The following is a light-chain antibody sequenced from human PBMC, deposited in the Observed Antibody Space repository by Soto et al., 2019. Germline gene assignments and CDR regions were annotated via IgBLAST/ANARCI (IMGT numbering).Light chain of an antibody. CDR2: FVS. CDR3: MQALQTPLT. Sequence: EIVLTQSPLSLPVTPGEPASISCRSSQSLLHSNGNTYLDWYLQKPGQSPQLLIYFVSTRAAGVPDRVSGSGSGTDFTLQISRVEAEDVGVYYCMQALQTPLTFGGGTKVEIK. CDR1: QSLLHSNGNTY. J-gene: IGKJ4*01. V-gene: IGKV2-28*01.